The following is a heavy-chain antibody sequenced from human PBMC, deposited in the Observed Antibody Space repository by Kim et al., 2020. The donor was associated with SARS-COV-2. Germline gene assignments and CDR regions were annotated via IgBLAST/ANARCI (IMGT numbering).Heavy chain of an antibody. Sequence: GGSLRLSCAASGFTFSSYWMSGVRQAPGKGLEWVANIKQDGSEKYYVDSVKGRFTISRDNAKNSLYLQMNSLRAEDTAVYYCASTGYYDSSGLDYWGQGTLVTVSS. CDR1: GFTFSSYW. CDR2: IKQDGSEK. V-gene: IGHV3-7*01. CDR3: ASTGYYDSSGLDY. D-gene: IGHD3-22*01. J-gene: IGHJ4*02.